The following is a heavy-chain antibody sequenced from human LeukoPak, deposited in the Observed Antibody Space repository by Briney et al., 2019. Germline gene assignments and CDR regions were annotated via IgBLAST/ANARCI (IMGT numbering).Heavy chain of an antibody. CDR2: ISYSGNT. Sequence: SETLSLTCTVSGGSISSSGYFWGWVRQPPGKGLEWIGTISYSGNTYYKASLKSRVTISADTSKNQFSLSLSSVTAAHTAVYYCARASLYAMDVWGKGTTVTVSP. D-gene: IGHD2-2*01. CDR1: GGSISSSGYF. CDR3: ARASLYAMDV. J-gene: IGHJ6*04. V-gene: IGHV4-39*07.